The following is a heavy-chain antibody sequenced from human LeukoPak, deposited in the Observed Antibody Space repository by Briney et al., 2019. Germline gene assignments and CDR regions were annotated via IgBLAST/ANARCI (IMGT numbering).Heavy chain of an antibody. CDR2: ISGGGGST. D-gene: IGHD1-26*01. V-gene: IGHV3-23*01. J-gene: IGHJ3*02. CDR3: ARDILSGSYSI. Sequence: PGGSLRLSCAASKFAFSSYAMSWVRQAPGKGLEWVSAISGGGGSTYYADSVKGRFTISRDNSKNTLYLQMNSLRAEDTAVYYCARDILSGSYSIWGQGTMVTVSS. CDR1: KFAFSSYA.